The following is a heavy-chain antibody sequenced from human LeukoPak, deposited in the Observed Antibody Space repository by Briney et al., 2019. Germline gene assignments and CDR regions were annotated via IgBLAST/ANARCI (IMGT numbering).Heavy chain of an antibody. CDR3: AKDPRDITIFGVVIIEDSYYFDY. CDR2: ISYDGSNK. Sequence: GGSLRLSCAASGFTFSSYGMHWVRQAPGKGLEWVAVISYDGSNKYYADSVKGRFTISRDNSKNTLYLQMNSLRAEDTAVYYCAKDPRDITIFGVVIIEDSYYFDYWGQGTLVTVSS. J-gene: IGHJ4*02. V-gene: IGHV3-30*18. D-gene: IGHD3-3*01. CDR1: GFTFSSYG.